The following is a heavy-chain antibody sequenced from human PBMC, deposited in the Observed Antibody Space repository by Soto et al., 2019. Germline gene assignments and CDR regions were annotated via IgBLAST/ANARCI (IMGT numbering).Heavy chain of an antibody. CDR3: TKARLNTFGVALNGMDV. CDR2: IKSKTDGGTK. D-gene: IGHD3-16*01. CDR1: GVSFSNAW. J-gene: IGHJ6*02. V-gene: IGHV3-15*01. Sequence: GGSLRLACAASGVSFSNAWMWWVRHAPGKGLGWVGRIKSKTDGGTKDYAAPVKGRFTISRDDSNNTRYLQMNMLTTEDTAVYYCTKARLNTFGVALNGMDVCGEVTMVTV.